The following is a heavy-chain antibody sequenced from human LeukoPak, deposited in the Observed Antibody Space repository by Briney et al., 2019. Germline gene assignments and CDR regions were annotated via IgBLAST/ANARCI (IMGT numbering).Heavy chain of an antibody. CDR2: ISSSGSTI. CDR3: ARVRTVTVI. D-gene: IGHD4-17*01. V-gene: IGHV3-48*03. J-gene: IGHJ3*02. Sequence: GGSLRLSCAASGFTFSSYEMNWVHQAPGKGLEWVSYISSSGSTIYYADSVKGRFTISRDNAKNSLYLQMNSLRAEDTAVYYCARVRTVTVIWGQGTMVTVSS. CDR1: GFTFSSYE.